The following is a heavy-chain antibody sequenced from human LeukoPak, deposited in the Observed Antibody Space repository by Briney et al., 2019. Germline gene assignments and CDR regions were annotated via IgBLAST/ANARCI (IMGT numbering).Heavy chain of an antibody. CDR3: AKATGGWYLNWFDP. CDR1: GFTFSRYA. V-gene: IGHV3-23*01. D-gene: IGHD6-19*01. CDR2: ISGSGGST. Sequence: GGSLRLSCAASGFTFSRYAMSWVRQAPGKGLEWVSAISGSGGSTYYADSVKGRFTISRDNSKNTLYLQMNSLRAEDTAVYYCAKATGGWYLNWFDPWGQGTLVTVSS. J-gene: IGHJ5*02.